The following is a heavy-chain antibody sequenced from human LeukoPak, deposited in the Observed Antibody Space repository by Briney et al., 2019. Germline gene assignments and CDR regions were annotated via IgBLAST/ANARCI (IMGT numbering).Heavy chain of an antibody. CDR1: GYTFTSYY. CDR3: ARKGLREYNWFDP. V-gene: IGHV1-2*02. CDR2: INPNSGGT. Sequence: ASVKVSCKASGYTFTSYYMHWVRQAPGQGLEWMGWINPNSGGTNYAQKFQGRVTMTRDTSISTAYMELSRLRSDDTAVYYCARKGLREYNWFDPWGQGTLVTVSS. J-gene: IGHJ5*02.